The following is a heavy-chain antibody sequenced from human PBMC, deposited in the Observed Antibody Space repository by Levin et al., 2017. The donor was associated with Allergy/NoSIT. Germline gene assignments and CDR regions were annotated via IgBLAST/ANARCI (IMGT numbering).Heavy chain of an antibody. CDR2: MNPNSGNT. J-gene: IGHJ3*02. CDR3: ASANDYGEHDAFDI. V-gene: IGHV1-8*01. CDR1: GYTFTSYD. Sequence: GESLKISCKASGYTFTSYDINWVRQATGQGLEWMGWMNPNSGNTGYAQKFQGRVTMTRNTSISTAYMELSSLRSEDTAVYYCASANDYGEHDAFDIWGQGTMVTVSS. D-gene: IGHD4-17*01.